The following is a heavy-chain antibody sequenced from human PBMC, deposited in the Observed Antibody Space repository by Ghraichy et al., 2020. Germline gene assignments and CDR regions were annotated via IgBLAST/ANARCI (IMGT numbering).Heavy chain of an antibody. J-gene: IGHJ6*02. V-gene: IGHV1-8*01. D-gene: IGHD3-16*02. CDR2: MNPNSGNT. Sequence: ASVKVSCKASGYTFTSYDINWVRQATGQGLEWMGWMNPNSGNTGYAQKFQGRVTMTRNTSISTAYMELSSLRSEDTAVYYCARGSYVWGSYRSYYYYYYGMDVWGQGTTVTVSS. CDR3: ARGSYVWGSYRSYYYYYYGMDV. CDR1: GYTFTSYD.